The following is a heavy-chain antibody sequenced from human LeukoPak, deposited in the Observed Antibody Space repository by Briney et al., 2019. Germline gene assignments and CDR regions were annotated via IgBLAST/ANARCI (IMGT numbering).Heavy chain of an antibody. CDR3: ARAKYYYGSGSYGSLDY. J-gene: IGHJ4*02. V-gene: IGHV4-31*03. CDR1: GGSISSGGYC. Sequence: SQTLSLTCTVSGGSISSGGYCWSWIRQHPGKGLEWIGYIYYSGSTYYNPSLKSRVTISVDTSKNQFSLKLSSVTAADTAVYYCARAKYYYGSGSYGSLDYWGQGALVTVSS. CDR2: IYYSGST. D-gene: IGHD3-10*01.